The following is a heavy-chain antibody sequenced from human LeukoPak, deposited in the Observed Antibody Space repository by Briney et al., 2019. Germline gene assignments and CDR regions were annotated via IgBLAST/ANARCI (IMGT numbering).Heavy chain of an antibody. J-gene: IGHJ5*02. V-gene: IGHV3-23*01. CDR3: AKGDQLLYPRWFDP. CDR2: ISGSGSST. D-gene: IGHD2-2*02. CDR1: GFTFSSYA. Sequence: GGSLRLSCAASGFTFSSYAMSWVRQARGKGLEWVSAISGSGSSTYYADSVKGRFTTSRDNSKNTLYLQMNSLRAEDTAVYYCAKGDQLLYPRWFDPWGQGTLVTVSS.